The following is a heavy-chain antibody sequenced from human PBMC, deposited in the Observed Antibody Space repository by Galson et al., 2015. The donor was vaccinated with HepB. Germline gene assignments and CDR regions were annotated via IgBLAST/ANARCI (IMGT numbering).Heavy chain of an antibody. CDR3: VRSHRPLRYFDWLSDY. CDR1: GYTFTSYY. J-gene: IGHJ4*02. CDR2: INPNGGGT. Sequence: SVKVSCKASGYTFTSYYMHWVRQAPGQGLEWMGIINPNGGGTTYAQEFQGRVTMTRDTSTSTVYMELSSLRSEDTAVYYCVRSHRPLRYFDWLSDYWGQGTLVTVSS. D-gene: IGHD3-9*01. V-gene: IGHV1-46*01.